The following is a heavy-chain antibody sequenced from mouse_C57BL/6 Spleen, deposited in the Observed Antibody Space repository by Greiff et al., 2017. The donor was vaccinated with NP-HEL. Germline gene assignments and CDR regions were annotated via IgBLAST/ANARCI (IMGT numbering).Heavy chain of an antibody. CDR2: IDPANGNT. Sequence: EVQLQQSVAELVRPGASVKLSCTASGFTFTNTYMHWVKQRPEQGLEWIGRIDPANGNTKYAPKFQGKATITADTSSNTAYLQLSSLTSEDTAIYYCARGYGNYSWFAYWGQGTLVTVSA. CDR1: GFTFTNTY. V-gene: IGHV14-3*01. J-gene: IGHJ3*01. CDR3: ARGYGNYSWFAY. D-gene: IGHD2-1*01.